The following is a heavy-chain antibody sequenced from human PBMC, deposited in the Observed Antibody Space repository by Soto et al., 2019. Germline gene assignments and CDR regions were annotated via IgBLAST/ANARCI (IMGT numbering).Heavy chain of an antibody. CDR1: GFTFSSYS. CDR2: ISSSSSYI. CDR3: AREGITMVRGFYYYYYIDV. V-gene: IGHV3-21*01. Sequence: EVQLVESGGGLVKPGGSLRLSCAASGFTFSSYSMYWVRQAPGKGLEWVSSISSSSSYIYYADSVKGRFTISRDNAKNSLYLQMNRLRAEDTAVYYCAREGITMVRGFYYYYYIDVWGKGTTVTVSS. J-gene: IGHJ6*03. D-gene: IGHD3-10*01.